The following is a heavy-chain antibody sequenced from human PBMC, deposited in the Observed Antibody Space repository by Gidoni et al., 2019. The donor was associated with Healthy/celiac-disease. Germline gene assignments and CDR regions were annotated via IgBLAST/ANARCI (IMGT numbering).Heavy chain of an antibody. CDR2: LNPSGGST. D-gene: IGHD3-3*01. CDR3: ARDLATYYDFWSGYPGDGMDV. Sequence: QVQLVQSGAEVKKPGASVKVSCKASGYTFTSYSIHWVLQAPGQGLKWMGILNPSGGSTSYAQKCQGRVTMTRDTSTSTVYMELSSLRSEDTAVYYCARDLATYYDFWSGYPGDGMDVWGQGTTVTVSS. V-gene: IGHV1-46*01. CDR1: GYTFTSYS. J-gene: IGHJ6*02.